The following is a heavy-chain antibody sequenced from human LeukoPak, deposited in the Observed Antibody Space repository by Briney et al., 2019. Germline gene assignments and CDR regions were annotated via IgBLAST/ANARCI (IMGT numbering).Heavy chain of an antibody. V-gene: IGHV1-18*01. D-gene: IGHD3-22*01. CDR1: GYTFTNYG. CDR3: AREGWNYYDNSGYYRTFDY. Sequence: GASVKVSCKASGYTFTNYGITWVRQAPGQGLEWMGWISAYNGNTNYAQKFQGRVTMTTHTSTSTAYMELRSLRSDDTAVYYCAREGWNYYDNSGYYRTFDYWGQGTLATVSS. J-gene: IGHJ4*02. CDR2: ISAYNGNT.